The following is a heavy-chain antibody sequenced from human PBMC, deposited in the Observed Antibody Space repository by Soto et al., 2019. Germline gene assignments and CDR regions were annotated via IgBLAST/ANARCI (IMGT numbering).Heavy chain of an antibody. Sequence: PSETLSLTCTVSGGSISSYYWSWIRQPPGKGLEWIGYIYYSGSTNYNPSLKSRVTISVDTSKNQFSLKLSSVTAADPAVYYCARRYGGTFDYWGQGTLVTVS. CDR3: ARRYGGTFDY. V-gene: IGHV4-59*08. D-gene: IGHD2-15*01. CDR1: GGSISSYY. CDR2: IYYSGST. J-gene: IGHJ4*02.